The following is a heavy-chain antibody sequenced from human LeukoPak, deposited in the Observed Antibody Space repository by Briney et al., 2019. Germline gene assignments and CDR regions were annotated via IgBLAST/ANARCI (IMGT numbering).Heavy chain of an antibody. CDR2: IQQDGGET. V-gene: IGHV3-7*01. Sequence: GGSLGLSCAASGFTFRSHWMTWVRQVPGKGLEWVANIQQDGGETYYVDSVTGRFTISRDNAKNSLYLQMSSLKVEDTAVYYCARGVRWFDPWGQGTLVTVSS. CDR3: ARGVRWFDP. D-gene: IGHD3-10*01. J-gene: IGHJ5*02. CDR1: GFTFRSHW.